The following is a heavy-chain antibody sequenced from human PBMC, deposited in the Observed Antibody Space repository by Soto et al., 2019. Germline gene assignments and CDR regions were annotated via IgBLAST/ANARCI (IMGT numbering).Heavy chain of an antibody. CDR3: AKSGSSWYELNDY. V-gene: IGHV3-23*01. CDR2: ISGSGGST. Sequence: GGSLRLSCAASGFTFSSYVMSWIRQAPGKGLEWASAISGSGGSTYYADSVKGRFTISRDNSKNTLYLQMNRLRAEETAVYYCAKSGSSWYELNDYWGQGTLVSVSS. J-gene: IGHJ4*02. CDR1: GFTFSSYV. D-gene: IGHD6-13*01.